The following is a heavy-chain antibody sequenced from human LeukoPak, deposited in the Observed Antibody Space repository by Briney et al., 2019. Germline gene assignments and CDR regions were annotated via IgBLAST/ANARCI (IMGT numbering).Heavy chain of an antibody. CDR2: ISSSGSTN. D-gene: IGHD2-21*02. Sequence: GGSLRLSCAASGFTFSDYYMSWIRQAPGKGLEWVAYISSSGSTNYYADSVKGRFTISRDNAKNSLYLQMNSLRAEVTAVYYCAKSNCGGDCYHLDYWGQGTLVTVSS. V-gene: IGHV3-11*01. J-gene: IGHJ4*02. CDR3: AKSNCGGDCYHLDY. CDR1: GFTFSDYY.